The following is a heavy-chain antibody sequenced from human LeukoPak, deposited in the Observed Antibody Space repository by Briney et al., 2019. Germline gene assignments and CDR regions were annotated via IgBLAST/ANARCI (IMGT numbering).Heavy chain of an antibody. CDR2: IYYSGST. V-gene: IGHV4-59*01. D-gene: IGHD2-2*01. J-gene: IGHJ4*02. Sequence: PSETLSLTCTVSGGSISSYYWSWIRQPPGKGLEWIGYIYYSGSTNYNPSLQSRVTISVDTSKNQFSLKLSSVTAADTAVYYCARGLPSLDYWGQGTLVTVSS. CDR1: GGSISSYY. CDR3: ARGLPSLDY.